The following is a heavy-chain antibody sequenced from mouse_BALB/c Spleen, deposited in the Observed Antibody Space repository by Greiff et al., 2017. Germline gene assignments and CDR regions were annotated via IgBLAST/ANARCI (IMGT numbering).Heavy chain of an antibody. Sequence: EVQLQQSGPELVKPGASVKMSCKASGYTFTSYVMHWVKQKPGQGLEWIGYINPYNDGTKYNEKFKGEATLTSDKSSSTAYMELSSLTSEDSAVYYCARKIGTARATDYFDYWGQGTTLTVSS. CDR3: ARKIGTARATDYFDY. D-gene: IGHD3-2*01. J-gene: IGHJ2*01. CDR1: GYTFTSYV. V-gene: IGHV1-14*01. CDR2: INPYNDGT.